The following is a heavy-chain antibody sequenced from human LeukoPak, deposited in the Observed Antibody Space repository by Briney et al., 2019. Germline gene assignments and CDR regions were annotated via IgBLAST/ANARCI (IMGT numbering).Heavy chain of an antibody. D-gene: IGHD6-13*01. Sequence: SETLSLTCAVYGGSFSGYYWSWIRQPPGKGLEWIGEINHSGSTNYNLSLKSRVTISVDTSKNQFSLKLSSVTAADTAVYYCARQGGSSSPYYYYYMDVWGKGTTVTVSS. J-gene: IGHJ6*03. V-gene: IGHV4-34*01. CDR2: INHSGST. CDR3: ARQGGSSSPYYYYYMDV. CDR1: GGSFSGYY.